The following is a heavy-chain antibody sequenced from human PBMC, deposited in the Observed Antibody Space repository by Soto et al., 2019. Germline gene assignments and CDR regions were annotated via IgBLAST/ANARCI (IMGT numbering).Heavy chain of an antibody. Sequence: GGSLRLSCAASGFTISNYGMHWVRQAPGKGLEWVAVISYDGTITYYADSVKGRFTISRDNSKNTLYLQMNSLRTEDTAVYYCATTRVGPCSSSICFSEIFDGMDVWGQGTTVTV. V-gene: IGHV3-30-3*01. CDR1: GFTISNYG. CDR2: ISYDGTIT. J-gene: IGHJ6*02. D-gene: IGHD2-2*01. CDR3: ATTRVGPCSSSICFSEIFDGMDV.